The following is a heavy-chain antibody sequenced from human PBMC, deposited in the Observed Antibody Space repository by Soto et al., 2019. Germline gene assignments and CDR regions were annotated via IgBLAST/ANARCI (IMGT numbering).Heavy chain of an antibody. J-gene: IGHJ4*02. Sequence: ASETLSLTCTVSGDSISTYYWTWIRQPPGKGLEWIGYIYNSASTKYNPSLKSRVTISVDTSKNQFSLKLSSVTAAGTAVYYCARGRFDYIWGSPAPYLDYWGQGALVTVSS. CDR2: IYNSAST. CDR1: GDSISTYY. D-gene: IGHD3-16*01. V-gene: IGHV4-59*01. CDR3: ARGRFDYIWGSPAPYLDY.